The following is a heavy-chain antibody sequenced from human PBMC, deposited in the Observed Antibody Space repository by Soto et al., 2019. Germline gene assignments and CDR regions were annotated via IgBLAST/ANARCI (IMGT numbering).Heavy chain of an antibody. Sequence: ASVKVSCKASGYTFTDFYVSWVRQAPGQGLQWMGMINPSGGSTSQAQKFQGRVTMTRDTSTSTLYMEVSSLTSDDTAIYYCARGVGNAYSYFDYWGQGTPVNVS. V-gene: IGHV1-46*01. CDR2: INPSGGST. D-gene: IGHD4-4*01. CDR3: ARGVGNAYSYFDY. J-gene: IGHJ4*02. CDR1: GYTFTDFY.